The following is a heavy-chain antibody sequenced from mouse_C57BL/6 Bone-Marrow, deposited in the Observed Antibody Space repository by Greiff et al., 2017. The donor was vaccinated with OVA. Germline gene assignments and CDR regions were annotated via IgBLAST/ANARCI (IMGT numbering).Heavy chain of an antibody. D-gene: IGHD1-1*01. CDR1: GFTFNTYA. Sequence: EVQRVESGGGLVQPKGSLKLSCAASGFTFNTYAMHWVRQAPGKGLEWVARIRSKSSNYATYYADSVKDRFTISRDDSQSMLYLQMNNLKTEDTAMYYCVREGTVVATRTYYAMDYWGQGTSVTVSS. CDR3: VREGTVVATRTYYAMDY. V-gene: IGHV10-3*01. CDR2: IRSKSSNYAT. J-gene: IGHJ4*01.